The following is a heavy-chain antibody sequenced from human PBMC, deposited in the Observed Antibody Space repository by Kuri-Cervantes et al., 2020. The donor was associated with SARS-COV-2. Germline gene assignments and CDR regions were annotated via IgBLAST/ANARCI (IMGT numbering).Heavy chain of an antibody. J-gene: IGHJ4*02. CDR2: IYSGGSST. V-gene: IGHV3-23*03. D-gene: IGHD6-19*01. CDR1: GFTFDDYG. CDR3: AKDEVAGTRGRYFDY. Sequence: GESLKISCAASGFTFDDYGMSWVRQAPGKGLEWVSVIYSGGSSTYYADSVKGRFTISRDNSKNTLFLQMNSLRAEDRAVYHCAKDEVAGTRGRYFDYWGQGTLVTVSS.